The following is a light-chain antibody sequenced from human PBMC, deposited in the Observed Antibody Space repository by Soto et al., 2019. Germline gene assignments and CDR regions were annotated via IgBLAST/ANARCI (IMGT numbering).Light chain of an antibody. V-gene: IGKV1-5*03. Sequence: DIQMTQYPSTLSGSVGDRVTITCRASQTISSWLAWYQQKPGKAPKLLIYKASTLKSGVPSRFSGSGSGTEFTLTISSLQPDDFATYYCQHYNSYSEAFGQG. CDR1: QTISSW. CDR2: KAS. J-gene: IGKJ1*01. CDR3: QHYNSYSEA.